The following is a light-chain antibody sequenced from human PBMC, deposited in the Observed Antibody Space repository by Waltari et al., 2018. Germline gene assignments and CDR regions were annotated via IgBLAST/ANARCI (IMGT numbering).Light chain of an antibody. V-gene: IGLV2-23*02. Sequence: CTGTSSDVGSYKFVSWYQQYPGKAPKLMIYEVSQRPSGVSNRFSGSKSGNTASLTISGLQAEDEADYYCCSYAGSTTYVFGTGTKVTVL. CDR2: EVS. J-gene: IGLJ1*01. CDR3: CSYAGSTTYV. CDR1: SSDVGSYKF.